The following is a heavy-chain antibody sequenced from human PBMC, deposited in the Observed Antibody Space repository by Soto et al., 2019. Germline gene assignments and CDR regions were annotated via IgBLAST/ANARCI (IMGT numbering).Heavy chain of an antibody. CDR3: ASIQGDYTTNWFDP. CDR1: GYTFTSYG. CDR2: ISAYNGNT. Sequence: ASVKVSCKASGYTFTSYGISWVRQAPGQGLEWMGWISAYNGNTNYAQKLQGRVTMTTDTSTSTAYMELRSLRSDDTAVYYCASIQGDYTTNWFDPWGQGTLVTVSS. V-gene: IGHV1-18*01. J-gene: IGHJ5*02. D-gene: IGHD4-17*01.